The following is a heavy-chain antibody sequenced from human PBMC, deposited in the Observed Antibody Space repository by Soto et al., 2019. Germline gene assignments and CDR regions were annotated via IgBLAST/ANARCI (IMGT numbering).Heavy chain of an antibody. D-gene: IGHD3-3*01. CDR1: GDSVSSNSAA. V-gene: IGHV6-1*01. CDR3: ARAPVLRFLEWLSPGRADAFDI. CDR2: TYYRSKWYN. J-gene: IGHJ3*02. Sequence: SQTFSLTCAISGDSVSSNSAAWNWIRQSPSRGLEWLGRTYYRSKWYNDYAVSVKSRITINPDTSKNQFSLQLNSVTPEDTAVYYCARAPVLRFLEWLSPGRADAFDIWGQGTMVTVSS.